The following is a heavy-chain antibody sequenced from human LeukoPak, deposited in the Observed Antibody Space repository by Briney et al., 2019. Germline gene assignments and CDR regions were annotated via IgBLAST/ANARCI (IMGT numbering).Heavy chain of an antibody. V-gene: IGHV1-2*02. CDR2: INPNSGGT. D-gene: IGHD2-15*01. Sequence: ASVKVSCKASGYTFTGYYMHWVRQAPGQGLEWMGWINPNSGGTNYAQKFQGRVTMTRDTPISTAYMELSRLRSDDTAVYYCARPAGYYYYMDVWGKGTTVTVSS. CDR3: ARPAGYYYYMDV. J-gene: IGHJ6*03. CDR1: GYTFTGYY.